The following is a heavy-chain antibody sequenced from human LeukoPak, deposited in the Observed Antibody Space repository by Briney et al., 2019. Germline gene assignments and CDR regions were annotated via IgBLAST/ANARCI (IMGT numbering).Heavy chain of an antibody. CDR2: INPNSGGT. CDR3: ASGYCSSTRCYVSGYYFDY. CDR1: GYTFTSYY. D-gene: IGHD2-2*03. V-gene: IGHV1-2*02. Sequence: ASVKVSCKASGYTFTSYYMHWVRQPPGQGLEWMGWINPNSGGTNYAQKFQGRVTMTRDTSINTAYMELSRLRSEDTAVYYFASGYCSSTRCYVSGYYFDYWGQGTLVTVSS. J-gene: IGHJ4*02.